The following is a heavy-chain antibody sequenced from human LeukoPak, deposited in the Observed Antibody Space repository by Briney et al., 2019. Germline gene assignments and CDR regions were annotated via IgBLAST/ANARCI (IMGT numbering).Heavy chain of an antibody. CDR1: GFSFSSYA. CDR2: ISYDGSTK. Sequence: GRSLRLSCAASGFSFSSYAMHWVRQAPGKGLEWVAVISYDGSTKYYADSVKGRFTISRDNSKNTLYLQMSSLRAEDTALYYCAKGGSGYFADLWGQGTLVTVSS. V-gene: IGHV3-30*07. D-gene: IGHD3-22*01. J-gene: IGHJ5*02. CDR3: AKGGSGYFADL.